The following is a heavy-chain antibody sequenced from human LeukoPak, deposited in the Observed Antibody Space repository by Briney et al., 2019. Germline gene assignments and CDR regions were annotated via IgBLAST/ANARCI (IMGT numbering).Heavy chain of an antibody. CDR2: ISPDSGGT. CDR3: ARIQGNGDYRDY. J-gene: IGHJ4*02. V-gene: IGHV1-2*02. CDR1: GYTFTGYY. D-gene: IGHD4-17*01. Sequence: GASVKVSCKASGYTFTGYYIHWVRQAPGQGLEWMGWISPDSGGTNYAQKFQGRVTMTRDTSISTAYVELRRLTSDDTAVYYCARIQGNGDYRDYWGQGTLVTVSS.